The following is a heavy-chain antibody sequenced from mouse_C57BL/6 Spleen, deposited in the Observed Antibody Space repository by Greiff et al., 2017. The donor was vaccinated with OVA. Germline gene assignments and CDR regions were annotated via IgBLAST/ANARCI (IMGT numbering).Heavy chain of an antibody. CDR2: IWGDGST. J-gene: IGHJ4*01. CDR1: GFSLTSYG. CDR3: AKGRDHYYDFMDY. Sequence: VQRVESGPGLVAPSQSLSITCTVSGFSLTSYGVSWVRQPPGKGLEWLGVIWGDGSTNDHSALISRLSISKDNSKSQVFLKLNRLQTDDTATDYCAKGRDHYYDFMDYWGQGTSVTVAS. D-gene: IGHD2-4*01. V-gene: IGHV2-3*01.